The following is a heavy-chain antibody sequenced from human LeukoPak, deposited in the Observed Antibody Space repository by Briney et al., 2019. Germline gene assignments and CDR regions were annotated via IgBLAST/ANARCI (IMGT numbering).Heavy chain of an antibody. Sequence: GASVRVSCKASGYTFTSYGISWVRQAPGQGLEWMGWISAYNGNTNYAQKLQGRVTMTTDTSTSTAYMELRSLRSDDTAVYYCARDFKYYDFWSGYYTGGGPGACDPWGQGTLVTVSS. CDR1: GYTFTSYG. J-gene: IGHJ5*02. CDR2: ISAYNGNT. D-gene: IGHD3-3*01. V-gene: IGHV1-18*01. CDR3: ARDFKYYDFWSGYYTGGGPGACDP.